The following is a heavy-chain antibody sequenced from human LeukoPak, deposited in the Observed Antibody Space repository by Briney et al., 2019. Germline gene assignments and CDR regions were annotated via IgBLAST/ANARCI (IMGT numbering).Heavy chain of an antibody. D-gene: IGHD6-19*01. Sequence: GGSLRLSCAASGFTFSSYAMHWVRQAPGKGLEWVAVISYDGSNKYYADSVKGRFTISRDNSKNTLYLQMNSLRAEDTAVYYCARVPPFEYSSGWYGPAHWYFDLWGRGTLVTVSS. CDR2: ISYDGSNK. CDR3: ARVPPFEYSSGWYGPAHWYFDL. V-gene: IGHV3-30*04. J-gene: IGHJ2*01. CDR1: GFTFSSYA.